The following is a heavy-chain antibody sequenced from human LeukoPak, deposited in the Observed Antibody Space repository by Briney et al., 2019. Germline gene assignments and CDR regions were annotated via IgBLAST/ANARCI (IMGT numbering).Heavy chain of an antibody. J-gene: IGHJ4*02. V-gene: IGHV4-61*01. D-gene: IGHD2-15*01. CDR1: GGSVTSGSYY. Sequence: SETLSLTCTVSGGSVTSGSYYWSWIRQPPGKELEWIGYISYRGNTNYNPSLKSRVTISVDTSKNQFSLKLTSVTAADTAVYYCARTYCSGGSCRGYYFDYWGQGTLVTVSS. CDR2: ISYRGNT. CDR3: ARTYCSGGSCRGYYFDY.